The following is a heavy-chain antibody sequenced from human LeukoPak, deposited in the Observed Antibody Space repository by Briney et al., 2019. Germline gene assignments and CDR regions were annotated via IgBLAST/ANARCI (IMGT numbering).Heavy chain of an antibody. CDR2: IYYSGST. J-gene: IGHJ4*02. CDR1: GGSMTTYY. Sequence: SETLSLTCTVSGGSMTTYYWSWIRQPPGRGLEWIGYIYYSGSTNYNPSLKSRVTISVDTSKNQFSLKLSSVTAADTAVYYCARGIAVAGYHRLDYWGQGTLVTVSS. V-gene: IGHV4-59*01. D-gene: IGHD6-19*01. CDR3: ARGIAVAGYHRLDY.